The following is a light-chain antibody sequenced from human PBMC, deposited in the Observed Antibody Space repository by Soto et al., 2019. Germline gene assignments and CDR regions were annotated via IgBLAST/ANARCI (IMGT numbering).Light chain of an antibody. V-gene: IGLV1-40*01. Sequence: QSVLTQPPSVSGAPGQRVTISCTVSSSNIGAGYNVHWYQQLPGTAPKLLIYGNSNRPSGVPDRFSGSKSGTSASLAITGLQAADEADYYCQSYDSSLSGWVFGGGTKLTVL. CDR3: QSYDSSLSGWV. CDR2: GNS. J-gene: IGLJ3*02. CDR1: SSNIGAGYN.